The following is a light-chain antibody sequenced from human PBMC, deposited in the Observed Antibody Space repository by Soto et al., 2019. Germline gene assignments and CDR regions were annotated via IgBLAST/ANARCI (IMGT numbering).Light chain of an antibody. J-gene: IGLJ1*01. CDR2: DVS. Sequence: QSALTQPASVSGSPGQSITISCTGTSSDVGGYNYVSWYQQHPGKAPKLMIYDVSNRPSGVSNRFSGSKSGNTASLTISGLQAEDEADYYCSSYTSSSPLYVFGTGTQPTVL. V-gene: IGLV2-14*01. CDR1: SSDVGGYNY. CDR3: SSYTSSSPLYV.